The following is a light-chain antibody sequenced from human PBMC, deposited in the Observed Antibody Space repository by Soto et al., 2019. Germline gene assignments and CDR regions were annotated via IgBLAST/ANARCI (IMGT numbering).Light chain of an antibody. V-gene: IGKV3-11*01. CDR2: DAS. J-gene: IGKJ5*01. CDR3: QQRSNWPPIT. Sequence: EIVLTQSQATLSLYPGVRATLSCRASQSVSSYLAWYQQKPGQAPRLLIYDASNRDTGIPARFSGSGSGTDCTLTISSLEPEDFAVYYCQQRSNWPPITFGQGTRLQIK. CDR1: QSVSSY.